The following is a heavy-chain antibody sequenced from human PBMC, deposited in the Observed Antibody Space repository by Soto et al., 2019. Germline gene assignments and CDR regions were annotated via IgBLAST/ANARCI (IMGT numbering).Heavy chain of an antibody. CDR1: GFPFGDNA. Sequence: PGGSLRLSCGASGFPFGDNAGTWFRQAPGKGLEWVAVIWYDGSNKYYADSVKGRFTISRDNSKNTLYLQMNSLRAEDTAVYYCARMESSGLWLPDFDYWGQGTLVTVSS. CDR2: IWYDGSNK. J-gene: IGHJ4*02. CDR3: ARMESSGLWLPDFDY. D-gene: IGHD5-18*01. V-gene: IGHV3-33*01.